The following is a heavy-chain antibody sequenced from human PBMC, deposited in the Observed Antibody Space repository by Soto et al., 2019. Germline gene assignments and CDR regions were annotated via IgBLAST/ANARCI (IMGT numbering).Heavy chain of an antibody. CDR3: AGTALRYRRFTFDY. Sequence: SETLSLTCAVYGGSFSGYYWSWIRQPPGKGLEWIGEINHSGSTNYNPSLKSRVTISVDTSKNQFSLKLSSVTAADTAVYYCAGTALRYRRFTFDYWGQGTLVTVSS. D-gene: IGHD1-26*01. CDR1: GGSFSGYY. V-gene: IGHV4-34*01. J-gene: IGHJ4*02. CDR2: INHSGST.